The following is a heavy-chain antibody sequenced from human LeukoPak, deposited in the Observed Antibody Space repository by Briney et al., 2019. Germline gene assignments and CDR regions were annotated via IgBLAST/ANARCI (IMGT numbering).Heavy chain of an antibody. Sequence: GASVKVSCKVSGYTLTELSMHWVRQAPGKGLEWMGGFDPEDGETIYAQKFQGRVTMTEDTSTDTAYMELSSLRSEDTAVYYCAREISGWYGEGYYYGMDVWGQGTTVTVSS. J-gene: IGHJ6*02. D-gene: IGHD6-19*01. CDR2: FDPEDGET. V-gene: IGHV1-24*01. CDR3: AREISGWYGEGYYYGMDV. CDR1: GYTLTELS.